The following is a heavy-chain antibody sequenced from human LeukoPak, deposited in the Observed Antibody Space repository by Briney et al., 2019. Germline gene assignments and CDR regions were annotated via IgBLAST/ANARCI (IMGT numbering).Heavy chain of an antibody. D-gene: IGHD3-16*01. CDR3: ASSMITFGGIDY. Sequence: PGGSLRLSCAASGFTFSNYAMHWVRQAPGKGLEWVAVISYAGNNKYYADSVRGRFTISRDISKNTLYLQMNSLRAEDTAVYYCASSMITFGGIDYWGQGTLVTVSS. CDR1: GFTFSNYA. J-gene: IGHJ4*02. CDR2: ISYAGNNK. V-gene: IGHV3-30*04.